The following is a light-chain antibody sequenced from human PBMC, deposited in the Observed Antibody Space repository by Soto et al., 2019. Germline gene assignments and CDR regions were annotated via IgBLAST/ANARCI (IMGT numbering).Light chain of an antibody. CDR2: SSS. V-gene: IGKV3-20*01. CDR1: QTISGTY. Sequence: ENVLTQSPGTLSLSPGERATLSCRASQTISGTYLAWDQQKPGQAPRLLIYSSSSRAAGVSDRFSGSGSGTDFSLTISRLEPEDFAMYYCQQYGRSPTWTFGQGTKVDI. CDR3: QQYGRSPTWT. J-gene: IGKJ1*01.